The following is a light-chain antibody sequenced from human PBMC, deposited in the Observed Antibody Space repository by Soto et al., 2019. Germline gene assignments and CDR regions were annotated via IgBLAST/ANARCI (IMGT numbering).Light chain of an antibody. Sequence: IVLRQSPGTLSLYPGERATLSCRASQSLSNSFIAWYQQKPGQAPRLLIYDTSSRATGIPDRFSGSGSGTDFTLTISRLEPEDFSVFYCQQYGTSEIIFGQGTRLEIK. CDR1: QSLSNSF. CDR3: QQYGTSEII. CDR2: DTS. J-gene: IGKJ5*01. V-gene: IGKV3-20*01.